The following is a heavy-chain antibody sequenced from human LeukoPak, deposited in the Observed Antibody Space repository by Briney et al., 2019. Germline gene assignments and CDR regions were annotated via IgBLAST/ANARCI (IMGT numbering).Heavy chain of an antibody. D-gene: IGHD3-10*02. CDR3: ARTEECSGSYWRRGVDY. CDR1: GGTFSSYA. J-gene: IGHJ4*02. Sequence: SVKVSCKASGGTFSSYAISWVRQAPGQGLEWMGGIIPIFGTTNYAQKFQGRVTITTDESTSTAYMGLSSLRSEATALYYCARTEECSGSYWRRGVDYGGQGTLVTVPS. V-gene: IGHV1-69*05. CDR2: IIPIFGTT.